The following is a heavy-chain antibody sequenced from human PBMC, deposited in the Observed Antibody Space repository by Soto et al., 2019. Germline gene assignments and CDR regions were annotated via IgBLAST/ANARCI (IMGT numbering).Heavy chain of an antibody. J-gene: IGHJ6*02. CDR1: GASISTSKHC. Sequence: PPQKLCHTCVGSGASISTSKHCWTWVRQPPGKGLEWIGEIYHTGGVNYLSSLRGRITLSVDQTQNQFSLKLNSVTAADTATYYCARAVYCTTYNCWHHLYYTHLPVSGQVPTV. CDR3: ARAVYCTTYNCWHHLYYTHLPV. D-gene: IGHD3-3*01. V-gene: IGHV4-4*03. CDR2: IYHTGGV.